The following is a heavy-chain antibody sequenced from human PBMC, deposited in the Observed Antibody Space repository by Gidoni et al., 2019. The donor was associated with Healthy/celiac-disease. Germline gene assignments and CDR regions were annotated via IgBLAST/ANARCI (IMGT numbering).Heavy chain of an antibody. Sequence: QVQLVQSGAEVKKPGASVKVSCKASGDTFTSYAMHWVRQAPGQRLEWMGWINAGNGNTKYSQKFQGRVTITRDTSASTAYMELSSLRSEDTAVYYCARVYYYGSGSYFHYFDYWGQGTLVTVSS. CDR3: ARVYYYGSGSYFHYFDY. D-gene: IGHD3-10*01. CDR1: GDTFTSYA. CDR2: INAGNGNT. J-gene: IGHJ4*02. V-gene: IGHV1-3*01.